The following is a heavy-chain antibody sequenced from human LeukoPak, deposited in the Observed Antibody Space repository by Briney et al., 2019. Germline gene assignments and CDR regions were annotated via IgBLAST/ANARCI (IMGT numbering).Heavy chain of an antibody. D-gene: IGHD6-19*01. CDR2: TYYRSKWYN. CDR3: ARGSSSGWYSYYYYYMDV. J-gene: IGHJ6*03. Sequence: SQTLSLTCAISGGSVSSNSAAWNWIRQSPSRGLEWLGRTYYRSKWYNDYAVSVKSRITINPDTSKNQFSLQLNSVTPEDTAVYYCARGSSSGWYSYYYYYMDVWGKGTTVTVSS. CDR1: GGSVSSNSAA. V-gene: IGHV6-1*01.